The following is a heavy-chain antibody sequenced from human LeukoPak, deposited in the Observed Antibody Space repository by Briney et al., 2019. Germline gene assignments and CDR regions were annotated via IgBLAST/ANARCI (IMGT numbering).Heavy chain of an antibody. CDR1: GGSFSGYY. CDR3: ARGTNLAGGWLRY. V-gene: IGHV4-34*01. J-gene: IGHJ4*02. Sequence: SETLSLTCAVYGGSFSGYYWSWIRQPPGKGLEWIGEIKHSGSTNYNPSLKSRVTISVGTSKNQFSLKLSSVTAADTAVYYCARGTNLAGGWLRYWGQGTLVTVSS. D-gene: IGHD5-12*01. CDR2: IKHSGST.